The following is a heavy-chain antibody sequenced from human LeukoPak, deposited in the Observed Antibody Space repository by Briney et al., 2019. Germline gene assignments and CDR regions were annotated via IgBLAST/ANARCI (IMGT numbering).Heavy chain of an antibody. V-gene: IGHV1-2*02. CDR2: INPNSGGT. D-gene: IGHD6-13*01. Sequence: ASVKVSCKASGYTFTGYYMHWVRQAPGQGLEWMGWINPNSGGTNYAQKFQGRVTMTRDTSISTAYMELSRLRSDDTAVYYCARALGVAAADYYMDVWGKGTTVPVS. J-gene: IGHJ6*03. CDR3: ARALGVAAADYYMDV. CDR1: GYTFTGYY.